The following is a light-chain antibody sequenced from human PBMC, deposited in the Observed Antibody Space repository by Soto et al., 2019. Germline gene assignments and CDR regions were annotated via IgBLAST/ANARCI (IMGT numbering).Light chain of an antibody. J-gene: IGKJ1*01. CDR2: GAS. CDR3: QRYDSLRT. Sequence: EIVFTQSPATLSLSPGQRATLSCRASRSVKTCLVWYQHRPGQAPRLLIYGASNRATGIPDRFSGSGSGTDFTLTITRLEPEDFAMYYCQRYDSLRTFGQGTKVDI. CDR1: RSVKTC. V-gene: IGKV3-11*01.